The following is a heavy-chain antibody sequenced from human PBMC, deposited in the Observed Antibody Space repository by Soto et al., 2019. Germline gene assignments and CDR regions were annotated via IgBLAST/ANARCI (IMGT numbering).Heavy chain of an antibody. D-gene: IGHD3-10*01. Sequence: SETLSLTCTVSGGSISSSSYYWGWIRQPPGKGLEWIGSIYYSGSTYYNPSLKSRVTISVDTSKNQFSLKLSSVTAADTAVYYCARHPRPRLAMVRGVSHFDYWGQGTLVTVSS. J-gene: IGHJ4*02. V-gene: IGHV4-39*01. CDR2: IYYSGST. CDR3: ARHPRPRLAMVRGVSHFDY. CDR1: GGSISSSSYY.